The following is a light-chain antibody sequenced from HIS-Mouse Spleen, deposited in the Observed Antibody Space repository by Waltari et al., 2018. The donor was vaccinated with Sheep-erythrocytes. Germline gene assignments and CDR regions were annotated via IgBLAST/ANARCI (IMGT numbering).Light chain of an antibody. CDR3: CSYAGSSTFDVV. V-gene: IGLV2-23*03. CDR1: SRAVGSYNL. CDR2: EGS. J-gene: IGLJ2*01. Sequence: QSALTQPASVSGSPGQSLTIPCTGTSRAVGSYNLCSWYQQHPGKAPKLMIYEGSKRPSGVSNRFSGSKSGNTASLTITGLQAEDEADYYCCSYAGSSTFDVVFGGGTKLTVL.